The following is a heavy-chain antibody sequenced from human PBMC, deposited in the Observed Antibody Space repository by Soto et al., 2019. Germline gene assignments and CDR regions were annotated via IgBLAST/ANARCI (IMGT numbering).Heavy chain of an antibody. J-gene: IGHJ4*02. Sequence: ASVKVSCKTSGGTFSRYAISWVRQAPGQGLEWMGMIYPNGGTTDYAQKFQGRVTMTSDTSTTTVYMELSSLTADDRAVYYCVRDNSGFDYWGQGTVVNVSS. CDR1: GGTFSRYA. D-gene: IGHD6-13*01. CDR2: IYPNGGTT. CDR3: VRDNSGFDY. V-gene: IGHV1-46*03.